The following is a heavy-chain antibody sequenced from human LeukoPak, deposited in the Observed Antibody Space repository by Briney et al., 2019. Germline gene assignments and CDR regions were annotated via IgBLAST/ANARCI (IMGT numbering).Heavy chain of an antibody. Sequence: ASVKVSCKASGYTFTGYYMHWVRQAPGQGLEWMGWINPNSGGTNYAQKFQGRVTMTEDTSTDTAYMELSTLRFEDTAVYYCATATLYRSGIYHDAFHIWGQGTMVTVSS. J-gene: IGHJ3*02. CDR1: GYTFTGYY. V-gene: IGHV1-2*02. CDR2: INPNSGGT. D-gene: IGHD1-26*01. CDR3: ATATLYRSGIYHDAFHI.